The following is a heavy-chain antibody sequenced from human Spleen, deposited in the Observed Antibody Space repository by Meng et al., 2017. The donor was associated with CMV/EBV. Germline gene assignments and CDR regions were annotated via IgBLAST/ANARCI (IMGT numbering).Heavy chain of an antibody. J-gene: IGHJ4*02. CDR1: CAALSGYS. Sequence: QVQQQLRAEGLWKCSVTLSLTCAVSCAALSGYSWSWNRQPPGKGLEWMGVINHSGSTNYNPSLKSRVPISVDTSKNQFSLKLCSVNAADTAVYYCARSARPPVAAAGIFDYWGQGTLVTVSS. CDR3: ARSARPPVAAAGIFDY. CDR2: INHSGST. D-gene: IGHD6-13*01. V-gene: IGHV4-34*01.